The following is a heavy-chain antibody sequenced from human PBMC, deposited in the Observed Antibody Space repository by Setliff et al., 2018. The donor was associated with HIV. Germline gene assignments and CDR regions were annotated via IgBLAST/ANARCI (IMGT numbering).Heavy chain of an antibody. D-gene: IGHD6-13*01. V-gene: IGHV3-15*01. Sequence: GSLRLSCAASGFTFSDAWLSWVRQAPGKGLEWVGRIKSNTDGGTTDYAAPVKGRFTISRDDSKNTLYLQMNSLRPEDTAVYYCARDCRVGWVFTYGMDVWGQGTLVTVSS. CDR3: ARDCRVGWVFTYGMDV. CDR1: GFTFSDAW. CDR2: IKSNTDGGTT. J-gene: IGHJ6*02.